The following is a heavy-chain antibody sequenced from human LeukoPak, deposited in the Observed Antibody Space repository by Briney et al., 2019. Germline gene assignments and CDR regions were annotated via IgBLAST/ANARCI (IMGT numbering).Heavy chain of an antibody. D-gene: IGHD2-2*01. CDR3: GRVYCSTTSCYDYYDYYMDV. Sequence: GGSLRLSCAASGFRFDDYGMSWVRHVPVKGLEWVSGTNWDGASTGYADSVKGRFTISRDNVKNFLYLQMNSLRVEDTALYFCGRVYCSTTSCYDYYDYYMDVWGKGTTVTVSS. CDR1: GFRFDDYG. CDR2: TNWDGAST. V-gene: IGHV3-20*04. J-gene: IGHJ6*03.